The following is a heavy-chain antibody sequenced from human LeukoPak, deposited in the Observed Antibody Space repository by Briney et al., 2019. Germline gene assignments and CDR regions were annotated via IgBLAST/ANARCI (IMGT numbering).Heavy chain of an antibody. V-gene: IGHV4-59*08. CDR2: VYYSGST. Sequence: PSETLSLTCTVSGGSMSRYYWSWIRQSPGKGLESIGYVYYSGSTNYNPSLKSRVTISVDTSRNQFSLSLSSVTAADTAIYYCARQSPSTYDNSKLWPDAIDVWGQGTMVTVSS. D-gene: IGHD2-21*01. CDR1: GGSMSRYY. CDR3: ARQSPSTYDNSKLWPDAIDV. J-gene: IGHJ3*01.